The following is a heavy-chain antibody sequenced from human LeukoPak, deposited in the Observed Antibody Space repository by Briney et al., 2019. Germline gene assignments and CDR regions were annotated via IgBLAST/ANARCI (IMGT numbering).Heavy chain of an antibody. J-gene: IGHJ4*02. CDR3: ARDFDYGSGSYFDY. D-gene: IGHD3-10*01. CDR1: GFTFSAYA. Sequence: GGSLRLSCAASGFTFSAYAMSWVRQAPGKGLEWVSTITGSGGNTSYADSVRGRFTISRDNSKNTLYLQMNSLRAEDTAVYYCARDFDYGSGSYFDYWGQGTLVTVSS. V-gene: IGHV3-23*01. CDR2: ITGSGGNT.